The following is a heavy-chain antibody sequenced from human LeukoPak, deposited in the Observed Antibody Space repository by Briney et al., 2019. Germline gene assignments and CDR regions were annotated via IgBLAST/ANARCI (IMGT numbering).Heavy chain of an antibody. V-gene: IGHV3-7*01. J-gene: IGHJ4*02. CDR3: ARDGFVGAADY. CDR1: GSIFSGYW. D-gene: IGHD6-13*01. Sequence: GGSLRLSCAASGSIFSGYWMNSVRQAPGKGLEWVANIKQDGSEQHYVDSVRGRFTISRDNAKNSLYLQMNSLRVEDTAVYYCARDGFVGAADYWGQGTLVTVSS. CDR2: IKQDGSEQ.